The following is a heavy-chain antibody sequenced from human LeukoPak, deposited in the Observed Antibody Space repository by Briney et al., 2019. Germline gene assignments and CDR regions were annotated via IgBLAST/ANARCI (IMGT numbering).Heavy chain of an antibody. V-gene: IGHV6-1*01. CDR1: GDSVSSNSAA. J-gene: IGHJ4*02. CDR2: TYYRSKWYN. D-gene: IGHD3-10*01. CDR3: ARAARYYYGSGSYYKAAYYFDY. Sequence: SQTLSLTCAISGDSVSSNSAAWTWIRQSPSRGLEWLGRTYYRSKWYNDYAVSVKSRITINPDTSKNQFSLQLNSVTPEDTAVYYCARAARYYYGSGSYYKAAYYFDYWGQGTLVTVSS.